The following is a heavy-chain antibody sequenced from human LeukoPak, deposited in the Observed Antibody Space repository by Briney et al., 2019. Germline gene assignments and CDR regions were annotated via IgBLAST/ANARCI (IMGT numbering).Heavy chain of an antibody. CDR3: ARTNIVVVPAAMPLDY. D-gene: IGHD2-2*01. Sequence: PSETLSLTCVVYGGSFSGYYWSWIRQPPGKGLEWIGEINHSGSTNYNPSLKSRVTISVDTSKNQFSLKLSSVTAADTAVYYCARTNIVVVPAAMPLDYWGQGTLVTVSS. V-gene: IGHV4-34*01. CDR2: INHSGST. J-gene: IGHJ4*02. CDR1: GGSFSGYY.